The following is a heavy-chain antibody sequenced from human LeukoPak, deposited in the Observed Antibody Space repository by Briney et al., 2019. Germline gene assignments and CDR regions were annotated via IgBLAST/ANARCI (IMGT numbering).Heavy chain of an antibody. V-gene: IGHV4-39*07. D-gene: IGHD3-16*01. J-gene: IGHJ4*02. CDR3: ARVLWGSSAYYPDHFDS. Sequence: PSETLSLTCSVSGDSISSRSYYWGWLRQPPGRGLEWIGSIFYTGSTYYRSSLKSRVSLSVDTSRNQFSLKLNSVTAADTALYYCARVLWGSSAYYPDHFDSWGQGTLVTVSS. CDR1: GDSISSRSYY. CDR2: IFYTGST.